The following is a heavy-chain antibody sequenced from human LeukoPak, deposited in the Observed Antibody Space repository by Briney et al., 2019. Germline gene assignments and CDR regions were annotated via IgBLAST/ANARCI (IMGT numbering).Heavy chain of an antibody. D-gene: IGHD1-26*01. CDR3: AREGVGRGVGASWFDP. Sequence: GGSLRLSCAASGLIFSSYGMHWVRQAPGKGLEWVAVISYDGSNKYYADSVKGRFTISRDNSKNTLYLQMNSLRAEDTAVYYCAREGVGRGVGASWFDPWGQGTLVTVSS. J-gene: IGHJ5*02. CDR2: ISYDGSNK. CDR1: GLIFSSYG. V-gene: IGHV3-30*03.